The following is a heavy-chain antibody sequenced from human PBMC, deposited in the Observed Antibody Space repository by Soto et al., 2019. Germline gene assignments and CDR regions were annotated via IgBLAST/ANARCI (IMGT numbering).Heavy chain of an antibody. CDR2: VYYTGST. V-gene: IGHV4-59*01. CDR3: ARSVAVPGAHIDY. Sequence: SETLSLTCSVPGGSISGSYWSWIRQSPGKGLEWLGYVYYTGSTNYSPSLRSRVSISVDTSKNEFSLRLSSVTAADTAVYFCARSVAVPGAHIDYWGQGTPVTVSS. D-gene: IGHD6-19*01. J-gene: IGHJ4*02. CDR1: GGSISGSY.